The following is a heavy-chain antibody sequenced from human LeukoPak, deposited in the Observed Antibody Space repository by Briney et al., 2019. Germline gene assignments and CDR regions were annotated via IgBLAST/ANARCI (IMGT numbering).Heavy chain of an antibody. CDR3: ARRLPLPTRYYYDSSGYPTHWFDP. D-gene: IGHD3-22*01. CDR2: IYYSGST. J-gene: IGHJ5*02. Sequence: SETLSLTCTVSGGSISSSSYYWGWIRQPPGKGLEWIGSIYYSGSTYYNPSLKSRVTISVDTSKNQFSLKLSSVTAADTAVYYCARRLPLPTRYYYDSSGYPTHWFDPWGQGTLATVSS. CDR1: GGSISSSSYY. V-gene: IGHV4-39*07.